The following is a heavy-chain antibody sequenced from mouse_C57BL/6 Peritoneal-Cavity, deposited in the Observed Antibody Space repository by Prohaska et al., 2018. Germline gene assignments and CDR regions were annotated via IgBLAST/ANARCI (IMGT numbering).Heavy chain of an antibody. D-gene: IGHD2-1*01. V-gene: IGHV11-2*01. CDR1: GFTFGGFW. J-gene: IGHJ1*03. CDR3: MSYGNSGNFDV. CDR2: INSDGSSI. Sequence: VQPGGSRGLSCDGSGFTFGGFWMRWVRQTPGKTLEWFGDINSDGSSINYAPSIKDRFTIFRDNDKSTLYLQISNERSEDTVTYLCMSYGNSGNFDVWSTETTVNVSS.